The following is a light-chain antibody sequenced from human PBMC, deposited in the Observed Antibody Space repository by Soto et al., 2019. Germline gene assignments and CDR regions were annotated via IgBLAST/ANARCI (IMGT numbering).Light chain of an antibody. J-gene: IGKJ1*01. V-gene: IGKV3-20*01. CDR1: QTVRSGY. CDR2: SVS. CDR3: QQHGDSPPWT. Sequence: EIVLTQSPGTLSLSPGERATLSCRASQTVRSGYLAWYQQKSGQAPRLLLYSVSRRAPGIPDRFSASGSGTDFTLTISRLEPEDFAVYYCQQHGDSPPWTFGQGTTV.